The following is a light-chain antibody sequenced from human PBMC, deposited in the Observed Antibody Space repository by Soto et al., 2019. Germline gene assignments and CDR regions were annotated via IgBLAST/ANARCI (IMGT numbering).Light chain of an antibody. Sequence: QSALTQPASVSGSPGQSITISCTGTSSDVGGYHYVSWYQQHPGKAPKLMIYEVSNRPSGVSNRFSGSKSGNTASLTISGLQAEDEGDYYCSSYTSSSTLLYVFGTGTKVTVL. V-gene: IGLV2-14*01. CDR1: SSDVGGYHY. CDR3: SSYTSSSTLLYV. CDR2: EVS. J-gene: IGLJ1*01.